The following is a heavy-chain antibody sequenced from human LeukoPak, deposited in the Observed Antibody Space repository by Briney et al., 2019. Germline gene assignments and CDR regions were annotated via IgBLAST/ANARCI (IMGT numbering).Heavy chain of an antibody. CDR1: GFTFSSYW. CDR2: IKQDGSEK. D-gene: IGHD2-2*01. V-gene: IGHV3-7*01. CDR3: ASDPPFVVQAANDS. J-gene: IGHJ4*02. Sequence: PGGSLRLSCAASGFTFSSYWMSWVRQAPGKGLEWVANIKQDGSEKYYVDSVKGRFTISRDNAKNSLYLQMNSLRAEDTAVYYCASDPPFVVQAANDSWGQGTLVTVSS.